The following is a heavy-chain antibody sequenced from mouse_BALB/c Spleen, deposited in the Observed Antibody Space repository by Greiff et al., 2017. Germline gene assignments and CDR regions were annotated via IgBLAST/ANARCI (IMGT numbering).Heavy chain of an antibody. J-gene: IGHJ3*01. CDR3: ARDGYVAWFAY. Sequence: EVMLVESGGGLVKPGGSLKLSCAASGFTFSSYAMSWVRQTPEKRLEWVATISSGGSYTYYPDSVKGRFTISRDNAKNTLYLQMSSLRSEDTAMYYCARDGYVAWFAYWGQGTLVTVSA. D-gene: IGHD1-2*01. V-gene: IGHV5-9-1*01. CDR1: GFTFSSYA. CDR2: ISSGGSYT.